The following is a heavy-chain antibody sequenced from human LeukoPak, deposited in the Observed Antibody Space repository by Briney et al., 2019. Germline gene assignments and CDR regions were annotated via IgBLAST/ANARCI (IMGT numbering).Heavy chain of an antibody. CDR1: GFTFDDYG. Sequence: GGSLRLSCAASGFTFDDYGINWVRQAPGKGLEWVSSISSRSSYIYYADSVKGRFTISRDNPTNSLFLQMNSLRVEDTAVYYCARSEVRAAPEAFLDYWGQGTLVTVPS. V-gene: IGHV3-21*01. J-gene: IGHJ4*01. D-gene: IGHD3-10*01. CDR3: ARSEVRAAPEAFLDY. CDR2: ISSRSSYI.